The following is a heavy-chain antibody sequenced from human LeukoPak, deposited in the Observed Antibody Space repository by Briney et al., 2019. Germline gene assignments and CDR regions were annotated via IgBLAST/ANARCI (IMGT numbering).Heavy chain of an antibody. J-gene: IGHJ4*02. D-gene: IGHD1-26*01. Sequence: GGSLRLSCAASGFTFSNAWMSWVPQAPGKGLESVGRIKSKTDGETTDYAAPVTGRFTISRDDSKNTLYLQMNSVKAVDTGVYYCTTGPYGAGGSWGQGTLVTVSS. CDR2: IKSKTDGETT. CDR1: GFTFSNAW. CDR3: TTGPYGAGGS. V-gene: IGHV3-15*01.